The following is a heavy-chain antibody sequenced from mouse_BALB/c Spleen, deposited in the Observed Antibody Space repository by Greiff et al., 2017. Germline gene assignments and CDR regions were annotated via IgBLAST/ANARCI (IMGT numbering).Heavy chain of an antibody. CDR1: GFTFSSYA. Sequence: EVQGVESGGGLVKPGGSLKLSCAASGFTFSSYAMSWVRQSPEKRLEWVAEISSGGSYTYYPDTVTGRFTISRDNAKNTLYLEMSSLRSEDTAMYYCARNLMTPLAYWGQGTLVTVSA. CDR2: ISSGGSYT. V-gene: IGHV5-9-4*01. D-gene: IGHD2-3*01. CDR3: ARNLMTPLAY. J-gene: IGHJ3*01.